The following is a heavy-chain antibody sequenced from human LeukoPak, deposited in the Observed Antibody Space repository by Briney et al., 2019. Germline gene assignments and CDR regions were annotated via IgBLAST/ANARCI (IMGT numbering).Heavy chain of an antibody. CDR2: IYHSGST. V-gene: IGHV4-39*07. CDR3: ARGPNYGGNSKDFDY. J-gene: IGHJ4*02. CDR1: GGSISTNSYY. D-gene: IGHD4-23*01. Sequence: SETLSLTCTVSGGSISTNSYYWRWIRQPPGKGLEWIGSIYHSGSTNYNPSLKSRVTISVDTSKNQFSLKLSSVTAADTAVYYCARGPNYGGNSKDFDYWGQGTLVTVSS.